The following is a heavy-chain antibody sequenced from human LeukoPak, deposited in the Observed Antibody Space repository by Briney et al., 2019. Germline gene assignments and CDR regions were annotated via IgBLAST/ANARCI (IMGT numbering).Heavy chain of an antibody. CDR1: GLTFSSYA. D-gene: IGHD3-9*01. J-gene: IGHJ2*01. V-gene: IGHV3-23*01. CDR2: ISGGGGST. CDR3: AKNRAGYNWYFDL. Sequence: PGASLRLSCAASGLTFSSYAMSWVRQAPGKGLEWVSAISGGGGSTYYADSVKGRFTISRDNSKNTLYLQMNSLRAEDTAVYYCAKNRAGYNWYFDLWGRGTLVTVSS.